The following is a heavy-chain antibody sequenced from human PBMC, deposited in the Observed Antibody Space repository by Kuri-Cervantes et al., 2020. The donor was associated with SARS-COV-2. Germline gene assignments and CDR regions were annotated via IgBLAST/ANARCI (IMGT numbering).Heavy chain of an antibody. J-gene: IGHJ4*02. CDR3: ASDPAAAGMGRITDY. V-gene: IGHV3-7*01. CDR1: GFTFSSYW. CDR2: IKQDGSEK. D-gene: IGHD6-13*01. Sequence: GESLKISCAASGFTFSSYWMSWVRQAPGKGLEWVANIKQDGSEKYYVDSVKGRFTISRDNAKNSLYLQMNSLRAEDTAVYYCASDPAAAGMGRITDYWGQGTLVTVSS.